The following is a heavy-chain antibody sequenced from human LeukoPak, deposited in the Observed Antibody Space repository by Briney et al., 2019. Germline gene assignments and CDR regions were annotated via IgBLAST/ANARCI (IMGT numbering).Heavy chain of an antibody. CDR3: AYSGYYGGGDY. CDR2: INPSGGST. Sequence: ASVKVSCKASGYTFTSYYMHWVRQAPGQGLEWMGIINPSGGSTSYAQKFQERVTITRDMSTSTAYMELSSLRSEDTAVYYCAYSGYYGGGDYWGQGTLVTVSS. D-gene: IGHD3-22*01. V-gene: IGHV1-46*01. CDR1: GYTFTSYY. J-gene: IGHJ4*02.